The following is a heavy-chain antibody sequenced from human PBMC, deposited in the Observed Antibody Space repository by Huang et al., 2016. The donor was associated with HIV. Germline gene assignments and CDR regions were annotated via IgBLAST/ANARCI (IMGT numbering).Heavy chain of an antibody. Sequence: EVQLVQSGAVVKKPGESLKISCKGSGYTFNGYWIGWVRQMPGKGLGGMGSIYPGDSDTTYSPSFQGQVTISADKSISTAYLQWSGLKASDTAMYYCARQGVGDFVVEPTGLGAFDIWGQGTMVTVSS. CDR3: ARQGVGDFVVEPTGLGAFDI. V-gene: IGHV5-51*01. CDR1: GYTFNGYW. CDR2: IYPGDSDT. D-gene: IGHD2-2*01. J-gene: IGHJ3*02.